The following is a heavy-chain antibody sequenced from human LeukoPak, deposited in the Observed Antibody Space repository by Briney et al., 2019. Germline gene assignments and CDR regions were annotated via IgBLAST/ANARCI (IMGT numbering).Heavy chain of an antibody. Sequence: ASVNVSCTVSGYTFTSYDINWVRQAAGQGLEWMGWMNPNSGNTGYAQKCQGRVTMTRNTSIRTAYMVLSSLRSEDTAVYYCARVRGRSGATSYYWGQGTLVTVSS. CDR2: MNPNSGNT. CDR1: GYTFTSYD. CDR3: ARVRGRSGATSYY. D-gene: IGHD1-26*01. V-gene: IGHV1-8*01. J-gene: IGHJ4*02.